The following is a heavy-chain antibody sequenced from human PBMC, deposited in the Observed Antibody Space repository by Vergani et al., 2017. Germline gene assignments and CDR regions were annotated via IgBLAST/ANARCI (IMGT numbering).Heavy chain of an antibody. CDR2: ISWNSGRI. J-gene: IGHJ6*03. D-gene: IGHD2-21*01. Sequence: EVQLVESGGGLVQPGRSLRLSCAASGLTFDDYAMHWVRQAPGKGLEWVSGISWNSGRIGYADSVKGRFTISRDNAKNSLYLQMNSLRAEDTALYYCAKVASLRSYYYYYMDVWGKGTTVTVSS. CDR3: AKVASLRSYYYYYMDV. CDR1: GLTFDDYA. V-gene: IGHV3-9*01.